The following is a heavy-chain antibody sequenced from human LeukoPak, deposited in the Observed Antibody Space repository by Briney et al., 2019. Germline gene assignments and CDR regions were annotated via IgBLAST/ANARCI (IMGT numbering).Heavy chain of an antibody. D-gene: IGHD3-3*01. Sequence: ASVKVSCKASGYTFTSYGISWVRQGPGQGLEWMGWISTYNGNTNYAQKLQGRVTMTTDTSTSTAYMELRSLRSDDTAVYYCARSPPYYDFWSGYSRYAFDIWGQGTMVTVSS. J-gene: IGHJ3*02. CDR2: ISTYNGNT. CDR1: GYTFTSYG. CDR3: ARSPPYYDFWSGYSRYAFDI. V-gene: IGHV1-18*01.